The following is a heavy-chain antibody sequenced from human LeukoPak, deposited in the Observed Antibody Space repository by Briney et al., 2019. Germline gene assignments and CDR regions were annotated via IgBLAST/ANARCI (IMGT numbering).Heavy chain of an antibody. V-gene: IGHV1-69*05. CDR1: GGTFSSYA. D-gene: IGHD3-22*01. J-gene: IGHJ3*02. Sequence: SVKVSCKASGGTFSSYAISWVRQAPRQGLEWMGRIIPIFGTANYAQKFQGRVTITTDESTSTAYMELSGLRSEDTAVYYCARVSDYYDSSDDAFDIWGQGTMVTVSS. CDR2: IIPIFGTA. CDR3: ARVSDYYDSSDDAFDI.